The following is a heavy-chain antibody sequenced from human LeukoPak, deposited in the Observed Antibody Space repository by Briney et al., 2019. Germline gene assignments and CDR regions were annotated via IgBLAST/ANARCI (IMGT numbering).Heavy chain of an antibody. Sequence: SETLSLTRTVSGGSITNYYWIGIRQPPGKGREWIGYIYYSGTTNYNLSLKSRVTMSLAPSKNHFSLRLTSVTAADTAVYYCARLLPPLPGYSRYDRGNYFDDWGLGTLVSVSS. J-gene: IGHJ4*02. V-gene: IGHV4-59*12. CDR3: ARLLPPLPGYSRYDRGNYFDD. CDR1: GGSITNYY. CDR2: IYYSGTT. D-gene: IGHD5-12*01.